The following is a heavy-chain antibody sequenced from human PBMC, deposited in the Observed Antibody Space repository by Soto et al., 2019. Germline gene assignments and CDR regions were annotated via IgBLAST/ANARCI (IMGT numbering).Heavy chain of an antibody. Sequence: ASVKVSCKVSGYTLTELSMHWVRQAPGKGLEWMGGFDPEDGGTIYAQKFQGRVTMTEDTSTDTAYMELSSLRSEDTAVYYCASPLPYYDSSGYPRGWDYWGQGTLVTVSS. D-gene: IGHD3-22*01. CDR2: FDPEDGGT. J-gene: IGHJ4*02. CDR3: ASPLPYYDSSGYPRGWDY. V-gene: IGHV1-24*01. CDR1: GYTLTELS.